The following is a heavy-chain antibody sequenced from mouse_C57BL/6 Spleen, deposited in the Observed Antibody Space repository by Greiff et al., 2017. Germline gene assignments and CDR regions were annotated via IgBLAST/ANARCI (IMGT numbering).Heavy chain of an antibody. D-gene: IGHD4-1*01. CDR3: ARHQLTGTDYYAMDY. V-gene: IGHV5-6*01. Sequence: EVQLVESGGDLVKPGGSLKLSCAASGFTFSSYGMSWVRQTPDKRLEWVATISSGGSYTYYPDSVKGRFTISRDNAKNTLYLQMSSLKSEDTAMYYCARHQLTGTDYYAMDYWGQGTSVTVSS. CDR1: GFTFSSYG. CDR2: ISSGGSYT. J-gene: IGHJ4*01.